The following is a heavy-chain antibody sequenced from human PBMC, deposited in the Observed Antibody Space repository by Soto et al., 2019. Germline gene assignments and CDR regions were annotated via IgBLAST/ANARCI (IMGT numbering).Heavy chain of an antibody. Sequence: QLQLQESGPGLVKPSETLSLTCSVSGGSISSSSCYWGWIRQPPGKGLEWIGSLYYSGSTYYNPSLTSPVTISVVTSTNQFSLSVSSVTAADTAVYYRTRHGTNSGYYYVWWFDPWGQGTQVTVSS. CDR2: LYYSGST. J-gene: IGHJ5*02. CDR1: GGSISSSSCY. D-gene: IGHD3-22*01. CDR3: TRHGTNSGYYYVWWFDP. V-gene: IGHV4-39*01.